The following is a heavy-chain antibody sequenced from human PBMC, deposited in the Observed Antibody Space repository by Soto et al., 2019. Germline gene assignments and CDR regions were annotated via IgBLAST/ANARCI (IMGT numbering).Heavy chain of an antibody. Sequence: ASVKVSCKGSGYTFTSYGISWVRQAPGQGLEWMAWINPYNGNTKYAEKFLGRVTVTTDTSTATAYMEVRSLTSDDTAVFYCARVGVGLAAPRVWPYWGQGTPVTVSS. CDR2: INPYNGNT. D-gene: IGHD6-13*01. CDR3: ARVGVGLAAPRVWPY. CDR1: GYTFTSYG. V-gene: IGHV1-18*01. J-gene: IGHJ4*02.